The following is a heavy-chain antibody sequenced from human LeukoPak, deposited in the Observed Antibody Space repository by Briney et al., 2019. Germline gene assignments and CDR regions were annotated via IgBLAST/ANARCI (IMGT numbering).Heavy chain of an antibody. V-gene: IGHV1-46*01. J-gene: IGHJ4*02. CDR1: GYIFTNYY. D-gene: IGHD3/OR15-3a*01. CDR3: ARDGPLDYYFDY. CDR2: INPSGGTT. Sequence: ASVKVSCKASGYIFTNYYIHWVRQAPGQGLEWMGIINPSGGTTSYAQKFQGRVTMTRDTSTSTVYMELSSLRSDDTAVYYCARDGPLDYYFDYWGQGTLVTVSS.